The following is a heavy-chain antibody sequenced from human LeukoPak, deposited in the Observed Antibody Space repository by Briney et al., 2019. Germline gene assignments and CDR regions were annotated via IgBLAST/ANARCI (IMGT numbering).Heavy chain of an antibody. J-gene: IGHJ6*03. D-gene: IGHD5-18*01. CDR3: ARDNYGYDWPPYYYYYMDV. CDR2: IYYNGST. V-gene: IGHV4-59*01. Sequence: SETLSLTCTVSGGSISGCCWTWIRQPPGKGLEWIGHIYYNGSTNYNPSLKSRVTISIDTSKNQFSLKLRSVTAADTAVFYCARDNYGYDWPPYYYYYMDVWGKGTTVTVSS. CDR1: GGSISGCC.